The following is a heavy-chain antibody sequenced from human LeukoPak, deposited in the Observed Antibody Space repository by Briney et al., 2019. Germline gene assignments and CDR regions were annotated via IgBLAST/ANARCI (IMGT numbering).Heavy chain of an antibody. CDR1: GGSISSSSYY. J-gene: IGHJ6*02. V-gene: IGHV4-39*01. CDR3: ARLVTTGSKIYYYYGMDV. CDR2: IYYSGST. Sequence: SETLSLTCTVSGGSISSSSYYWGWIRQPPGKGLEWIGSIYYSGSTYYNPSLKSRVTISADTSKNQFSLKLSSVTAADTAVYYCARLVTTGSKIYYYYGMDVWGQGTTVTVSS. D-gene: IGHD4-17*01.